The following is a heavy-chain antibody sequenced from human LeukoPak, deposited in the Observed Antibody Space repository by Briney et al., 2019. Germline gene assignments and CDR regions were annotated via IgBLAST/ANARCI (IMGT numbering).Heavy chain of an antibody. D-gene: IGHD6-19*01. Sequence: PGGSLRLSCAASGFTFDDYAMHWVRQAPGKGLEWVSGISWNSGSIGYADSVKGRFAISRDNAKNSLHLQMNSLRLEDTALYYCAKDIASGSGPYYGMDVWGQGTTVTVSS. CDR3: AKDIASGSGPYYGMDV. V-gene: IGHV3-9*01. J-gene: IGHJ6*02. CDR2: ISWNSGSI. CDR1: GFTFDDYA.